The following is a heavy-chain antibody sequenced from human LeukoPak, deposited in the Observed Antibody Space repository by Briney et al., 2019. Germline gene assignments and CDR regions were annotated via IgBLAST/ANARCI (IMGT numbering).Heavy chain of an antibody. CDR3: ARDPPGSGSYYDY. Sequence: SETLSLTCTVSGGSISSYYWGWIRQPPGKGLECIGYISYTGSTNYNPSLKSRVTISVDTSKNQFSLKLSSVTAADTAVYYCARDPPGSGSYYDYWGQGTLVTVSS. V-gene: IGHV4-59*01. CDR1: GGSISSYY. CDR2: ISYTGST. J-gene: IGHJ4*02. D-gene: IGHD3-10*01.